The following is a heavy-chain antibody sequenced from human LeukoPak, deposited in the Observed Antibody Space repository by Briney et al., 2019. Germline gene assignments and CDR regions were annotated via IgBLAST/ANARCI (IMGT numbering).Heavy chain of an antibody. CDR1: GFTFSNYW. J-gene: IGHJ6*02. V-gene: IGHV3-7*01. CDR3: PRSPLYGMDV. Sequence: PGGSLRLSCVGSGFTFSNYWMTWVRQAPGKGLEWVANIKQDGSEKYYGDSVKGRFTISRDNAKNSLYLQMNSLRVEDTAVYYCPRSPLYGMDVWSQGTTVTVAS. CDR2: IKQDGSEK.